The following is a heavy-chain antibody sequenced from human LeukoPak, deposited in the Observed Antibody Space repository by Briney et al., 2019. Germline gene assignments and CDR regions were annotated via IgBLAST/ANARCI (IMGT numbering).Heavy chain of an antibody. CDR2: IRSDGSST. D-gene: IGHD4-17*01. J-gene: IGHJ4*02. V-gene: IGHV3-74*01. Sequence: GGSLRLSCVASGFTFNRYWMHWVRQAPGKGLVWVSRIRSDGSSTNYADSVKGRFTISRDNAKNTFYLQMNNLRADDTAVYYCARDSDYGDYYGGKFNYWGQGTLVTVSS. CDR3: ARDSDYGDYYGGKFNY. CDR1: GFTFNRYW.